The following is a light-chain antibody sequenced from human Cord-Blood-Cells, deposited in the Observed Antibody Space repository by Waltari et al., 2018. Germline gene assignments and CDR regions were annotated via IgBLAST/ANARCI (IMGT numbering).Light chain of an antibody. CDR3: SSYTSSSTVPVV. V-gene: IGLV2-18*02. J-gene: IGLJ2*01. Sequence: QSALTQPPSVSGSPGQSVTISCTGTSSDVGSYNRVSWYQQPPDTAPKLMIYEVSNRPSGVPDRFSGSKSGHTDSLTISGLQAEDEADYYCSSYTSSSTVPVVFGGGTKLTVL. CDR2: EVS. CDR1: SSDVGSYNR.